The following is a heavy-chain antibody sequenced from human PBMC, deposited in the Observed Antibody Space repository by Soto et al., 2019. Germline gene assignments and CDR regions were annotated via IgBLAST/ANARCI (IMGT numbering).Heavy chain of an antibody. CDR1: GGSISSYY. J-gene: IGHJ6*02. D-gene: IGHD7-27*01. CDR2: IYYSGST. V-gene: IGHV4-59*08. Sequence: QVQLQESGPGLVKPSETLSLTCTVSGGSISSYYWSWIRQPPGKGLEWIGYIYYSGSTNYNPSLKSRVTLSVDTSKNQFSLKLSSVTAADTAVYYCRSGYYYGMDVWGQGTTVTVSS. CDR3: RSGYYYGMDV.